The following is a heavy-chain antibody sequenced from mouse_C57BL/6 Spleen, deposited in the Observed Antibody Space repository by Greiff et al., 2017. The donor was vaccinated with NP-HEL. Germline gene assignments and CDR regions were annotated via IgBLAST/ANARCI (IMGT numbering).Heavy chain of an antibody. V-gene: IGHV3-6*01. CDR3: ARDRANPTNYFDY. CDR1: GYSITSGYY. Sequence: VQLQQSGPGLVKPSQSLSLTCSVTGYSITSGYYWNWIRQFPGNKLEWMGYISYDGSNNYNPSLKNRISITRDTSKNQFFLKLNSVTTEDTATYYCARDRANPTNYFDYWGQGTTLTVSS. J-gene: IGHJ2*01. CDR2: ISYDGSN.